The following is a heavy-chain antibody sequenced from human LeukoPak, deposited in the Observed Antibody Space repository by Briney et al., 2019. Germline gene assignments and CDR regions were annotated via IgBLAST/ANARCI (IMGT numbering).Heavy chain of an antibody. CDR3: ARDHYYGSGSYGPI. CDR1: GFTFSSYW. J-gene: IGHJ4*02. V-gene: IGHV3-7*01. D-gene: IGHD3-10*01. CDR2: IKQDGSEK. Sequence: PGGSLRLSCAASGFTFSSYWMSWVRQAPGKGLEWVANIKQDGSEKYYVDSVKGRFTISRDNAKNSLYLQMNSLRAEDTAVYYCARDHYYGSGSYGPIGGQGTLVTVSS.